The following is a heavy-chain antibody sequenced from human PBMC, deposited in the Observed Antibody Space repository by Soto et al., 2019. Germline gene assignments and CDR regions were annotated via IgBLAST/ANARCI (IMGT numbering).Heavy chain of an antibody. CDR1: GFTFSSFW. Sequence: GGSLRLSCAASGFTFSSFWMHWVRQAPGKGLVWVSRINSDGSSTSYADSVKGRFTISRDNAKNTLYLQMNSLRAEDTAVYYYARAPYDYVWGIYFSEGMDVWGQGTTVTVS. CDR3: ARAPYDYVWGIYFSEGMDV. D-gene: IGHD3-16*01. V-gene: IGHV3-74*01. CDR2: INSDGSST. J-gene: IGHJ6*02.